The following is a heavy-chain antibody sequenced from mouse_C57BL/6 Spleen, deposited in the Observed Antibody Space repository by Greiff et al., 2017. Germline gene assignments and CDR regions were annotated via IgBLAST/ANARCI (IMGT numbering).Heavy chain of an antibody. Sequence: QVQLKQSGAELVKPGASVKMSCKASGYTFTTYPIEWMKQNHGKSLEWIGNFHPYNDDTKYNEKFKGKATLTVETSSSTVYLELSRLTSDDSAVYYCERRYGSSPGSFAYWGQGTLVTVSA. CDR3: ERRYGSSPGSFAY. V-gene: IGHV1-47*01. J-gene: IGHJ3*01. D-gene: IGHD1-1*01. CDR2: FHPYNDDT. CDR1: GYTFTTYP.